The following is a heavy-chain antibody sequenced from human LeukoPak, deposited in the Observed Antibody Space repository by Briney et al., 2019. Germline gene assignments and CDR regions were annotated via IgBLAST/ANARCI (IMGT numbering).Heavy chain of an antibody. CDR1: GLTFSGFS. D-gene: IGHD6-6*01. CDR2: ISSSGSTI. J-gene: IGHJ3*02. Sequence: GGSLSLSCAASGLTFSGFSMTWFRQAPGKGLDWVSYISSSGSTIDYADSVKGRFTISRDNSKNTLYLQMNSLRAEDTAVYYCAVIAARPGAFDIWGQGTMVTVSS. V-gene: IGHV3-48*01. CDR3: AVIAARPGAFDI.